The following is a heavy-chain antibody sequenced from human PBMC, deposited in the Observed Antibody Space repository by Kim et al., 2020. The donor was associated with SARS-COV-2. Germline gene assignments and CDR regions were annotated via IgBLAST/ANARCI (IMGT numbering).Heavy chain of an antibody. CDR2: IYYSGST. V-gene: IGHV4-39*01. CDR3: ARRALVATTHFDY. J-gene: IGHJ4*02. CDR1: GGSISNSPYY. Sequence: SETLSLTCTVSGGSISNSPYYWDWIRQPPGKGLEWIGSIYYSGSTYYNPSLKSRVTISVDTSKNQFSLQLSSVTSADTAVYYCARRALVATTHFDYWGQG. D-gene: IGHD5-12*01.